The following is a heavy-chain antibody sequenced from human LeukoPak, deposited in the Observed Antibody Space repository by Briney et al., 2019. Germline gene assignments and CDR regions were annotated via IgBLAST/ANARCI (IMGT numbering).Heavy chain of an antibody. Sequence: SETLSLTCTASGGSISSSSYYWGWIRQPPGKGLEWIGSIYYSGSTYYNPSLKSRVAISVDTSKNQFSLKLSSVTAADTAVYYCAGSGYYYFDYWGQGTLVTVSS. CDR3: AGSGYYYFDY. CDR2: IYYSGST. CDR1: GGSISSSSYY. J-gene: IGHJ4*02. D-gene: IGHD3-3*01. V-gene: IGHV4-39*01.